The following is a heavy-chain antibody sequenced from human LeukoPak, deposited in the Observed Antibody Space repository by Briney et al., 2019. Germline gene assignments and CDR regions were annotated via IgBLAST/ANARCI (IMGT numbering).Heavy chain of an antibody. V-gene: IGHV3-74*01. CDR2: IKSDGSAT. CDR3: AMDINGDLFHV. Sequence: GGSLRLSCAGSEFSFSSYWMHWVRQPPEKGLEWVFSIKSDGSATAYADSVKGRFSMSTDSAKYTASLHMNSLRVGDTAMYYCAMDINGDLFHVWGQGTPVTVSS. CDR1: EFSFSSYW. D-gene: IGHD2-2*03. J-gene: IGHJ4*02.